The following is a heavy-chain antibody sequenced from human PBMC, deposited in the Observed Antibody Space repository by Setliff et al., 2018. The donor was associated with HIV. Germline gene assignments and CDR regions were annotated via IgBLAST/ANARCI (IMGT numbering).Heavy chain of an antibody. CDR2: ISPNSGGT. CDR1: GFIFTHYY. CDR3: AREDSVGGGFEY. J-gene: IGHJ4*02. V-gene: IGHV1-2*06. D-gene: IGHD3-10*01. Sequence: ASVKVSCKASGFIFTHYYIHWVRQAPGQGLEWMGRISPNSGGTQFAQKFQGRVTMTRNTSISTAYMELRSLTSDDTAVYYCAREDSVGGGFEYLGPGTLVTVSS.